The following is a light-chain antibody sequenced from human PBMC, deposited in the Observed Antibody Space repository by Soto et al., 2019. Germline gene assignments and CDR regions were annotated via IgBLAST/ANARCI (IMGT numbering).Light chain of an antibody. Sequence: EIVLTQSPATLSLSPGERATLSCRASQSISRYLAWYQQKPGQAPRLLIYDASNRATGIPARFSGSGSGTDFTLTISSLEPEDFAAYYCQQRSNWPPWTVGQGTRVEVK. V-gene: IGKV3-11*01. CDR2: DAS. J-gene: IGKJ1*01. CDR1: QSISRY. CDR3: QQRSNWPPWT.